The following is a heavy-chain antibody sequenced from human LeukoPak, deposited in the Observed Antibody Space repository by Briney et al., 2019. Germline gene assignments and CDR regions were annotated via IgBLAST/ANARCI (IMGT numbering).Heavy chain of an antibody. D-gene: IGHD7-27*01. Sequence: SETLSLTCTVSGGSISSSSYYWGWIRQPPGKGLEWIGSIYYSGSTYYNPSLKSRVTISVDTSKNQFSLKLSSVTAADTAVYYCARHAAPRSGDSCFDPWGQGTLVTVSS. CDR1: GGSISSSSYY. J-gene: IGHJ5*02. CDR3: ARHAAPRSGDSCFDP. V-gene: IGHV4-39*01. CDR2: IYYSGST.